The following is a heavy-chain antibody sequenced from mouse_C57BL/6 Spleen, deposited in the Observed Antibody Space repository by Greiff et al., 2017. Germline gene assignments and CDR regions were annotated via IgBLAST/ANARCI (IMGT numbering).Heavy chain of an antibody. CDR1: GYTFTSYW. CDR3: TRGHDSPFAY. V-gene: IGHV1-5*01. J-gene: IGHJ3*01. Sequence: EVQLQQSGTVLARPGASVKMSCKTSGYTFTSYWMHWVKQRPGQGLEWIGAIYPGNSDTSYNQKFKGKAKLTAATSASTAYMELSSLTNEDSAVYYCTRGHDSPFAYGGQGTLVTVSA. D-gene: IGHD2-4*01. CDR2: IYPGNSDT.